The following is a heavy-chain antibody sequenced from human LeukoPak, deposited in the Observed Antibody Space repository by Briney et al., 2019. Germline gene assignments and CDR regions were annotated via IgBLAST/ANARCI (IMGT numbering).Heavy chain of an antibody. Sequence: PGGSLRLSCAASGFTFSSYGMHWVRQAPGKGLEWVAFIRYDGSNKYYADSVKGRFTIPRDNAKNSLYLQMNSLRAEDTALYYCAKDVFTMVRGVLEYWGQGTLVTVSS. J-gene: IGHJ4*02. D-gene: IGHD3-10*01. V-gene: IGHV3-30*02. CDR3: AKDVFTMVRGVLEY. CDR2: IRYDGSNK. CDR1: GFTFSSYG.